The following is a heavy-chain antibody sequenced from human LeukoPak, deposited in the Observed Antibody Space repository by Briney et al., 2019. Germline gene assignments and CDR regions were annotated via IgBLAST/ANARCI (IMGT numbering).Heavy chain of an antibody. CDR3: ARDSGSYPAYYYMDV. CDR1: GFTVSSNY. CDR2: IYSGGST. V-gene: IGHV3-66*01. Sequence: GGSLRLSCAASGFTVSSNYMSWVRQAPGKGLEWVSVIYSGGSTYYADSVKGRFTISRDNSKNTLYLQMNSLRAEDTAVYYCARDSGSYPAYYYMDVWGKGTTVTISS. J-gene: IGHJ6*03. D-gene: IGHD1-26*01.